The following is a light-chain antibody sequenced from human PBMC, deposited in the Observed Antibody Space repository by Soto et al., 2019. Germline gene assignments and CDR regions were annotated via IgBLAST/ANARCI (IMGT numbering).Light chain of an antibody. CDR2: DAS. J-gene: IGKJ5*01. Sequence: EMMLTQSPATLSLSPGERATLPCRSSQSVSSYLAWYQQKPGQSPRLLIYDASNRATGIPARFSGSGSGTDFTLNISSLQPEDFATFYCQQLNSYPITFGQGRRLEI. V-gene: IGKV3-11*01. CDR1: QSVSSY. CDR3: QQLNSYPIT.